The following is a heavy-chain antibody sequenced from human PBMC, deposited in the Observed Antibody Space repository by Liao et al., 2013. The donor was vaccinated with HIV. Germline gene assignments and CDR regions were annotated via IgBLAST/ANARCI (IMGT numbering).Heavy chain of an antibody. Sequence: QLQLQESGPGLVKPSETLSLTCTVSGGSISSSSYYWAWVRQPAGKGLEWIGRIYSSETTDYNPSLKSRVTMSVDTSKNQFSLKLSSVTVADTAVYYCARARAADGYSYFYMDVWAKGATVTVSS. V-gene: IGHV4-39*07. CDR3: ARARAADGYSYFYMDV. CDR2: IYSSETT. D-gene: IGHD3-22*01. J-gene: IGHJ6*03. CDR1: GGSISSSSYY.